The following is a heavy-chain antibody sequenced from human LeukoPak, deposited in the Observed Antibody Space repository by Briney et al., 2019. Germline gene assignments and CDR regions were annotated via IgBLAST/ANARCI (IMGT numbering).Heavy chain of an antibody. Sequence: ASVKVSCKASGYTFTSYYMHWVRQAPGQGLEWMGIINPSGGSTSYAQKFQGRVTMTRDTSTSTVYMELSSLRSEDTAVYYCARSSSLYYDFWSGYYTHFDYWGQGTLVTVSS. CDR2: INPSGGST. V-gene: IGHV1-46*01. CDR3: ARSSSLYYDFWSGYYTHFDY. J-gene: IGHJ4*02. D-gene: IGHD3-3*01. CDR1: GYTFTSYY.